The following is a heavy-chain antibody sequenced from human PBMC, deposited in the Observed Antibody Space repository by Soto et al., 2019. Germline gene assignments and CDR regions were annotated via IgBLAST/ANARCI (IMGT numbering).Heavy chain of an antibody. Sequence: QVQLVQSGAEVKKPGSSVKVSCKASGGTFSSYAISWVRQAPGQGLEWMGGIIPNGGTNYAQKFQGRVTMTRDTSISTAYMELSRLRSDDTAVYYCARSLTTLTTLLDYWGQGTLVTVSS. CDR3: ARSLTTLTTLLDY. CDR1: GGTFSSYA. D-gene: IGHD4-17*01. CDR2: IIPNGGT. V-gene: IGHV1-2*02. J-gene: IGHJ4*02.